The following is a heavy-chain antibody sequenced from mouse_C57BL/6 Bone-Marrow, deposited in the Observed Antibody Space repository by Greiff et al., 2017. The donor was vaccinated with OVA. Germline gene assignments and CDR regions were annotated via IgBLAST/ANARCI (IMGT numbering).Heavy chain of an antibody. J-gene: IGHJ4*01. CDR2: ISNGGGST. CDR3: ARHGSRYAMDY. CDR1: GFTFSDYY. V-gene: IGHV5-12*01. Sequence: EVNVVESGGGLVQPGGSLKLSCAASGFTFSDYYMYWVRQTPEKRLEWVAYISNGGGSTYYPDTVKGRFTISRDNTKNTLYLQMSRLQSEDTAMYYCARHGSRYAMDYWGQGTSVTVSS.